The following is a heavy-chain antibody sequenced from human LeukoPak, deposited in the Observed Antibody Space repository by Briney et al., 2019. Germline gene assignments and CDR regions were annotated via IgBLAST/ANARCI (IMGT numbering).Heavy chain of an antibody. V-gene: IGHV4-34*01. CDR2: INHSGST. J-gene: IGHJ6*03. CDR1: GGSFSGYY. CDR3: ARDRYKISYYYYMDV. D-gene: IGHD5-24*01. Sequence: PSETLSLTCAVYGGSFSGYYWSWIRQPPGKGLEWIGEINHSGSTNYNPSLKTRVTMSVDTSKNQFSLKLSSVTAADTAVYYCARDRYKISYYYYMDVWGKGTTVTISS.